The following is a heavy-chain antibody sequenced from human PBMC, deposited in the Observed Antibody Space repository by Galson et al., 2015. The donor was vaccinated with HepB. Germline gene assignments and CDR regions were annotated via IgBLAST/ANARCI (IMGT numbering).Heavy chain of an antibody. CDR3: ARTRGSGSYSRFDY. Sequence: SETLSLTCAVYGGSFSGYYWSWIRQPPGKGLEWIGEINHSGSTNYNPSLKSRVTISVDTSKNQFSLKLSSVTAADTAVYYCARTRGSGSYSRFDYWGQGTLVTVSS. V-gene: IGHV4-34*01. CDR1: GGSFSGYY. D-gene: IGHD3-10*01. J-gene: IGHJ4*02. CDR2: INHSGST.